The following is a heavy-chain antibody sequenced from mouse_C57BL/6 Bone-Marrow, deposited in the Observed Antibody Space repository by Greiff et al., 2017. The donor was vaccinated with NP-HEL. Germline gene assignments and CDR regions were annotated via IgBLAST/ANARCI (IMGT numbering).Heavy chain of an antibody. J-gene: IGHJ1*03. V-gene: IGHV3-6*01. CDR1: GYSITSGYY. CDR2: ISYDGSN. Sequence: EVKLLESGPGLVKPSQSLSLTCSVTGYSITSGYYWNWIRQFPGNKLEWMGYISYDGSNNYNPSLKNRISITRDTSKNQFFLKLNSVTTEDTATYYCARGKIYDGYSSYWYFDVWGTGTTVTVSS. CDR3: ARGKIYDGYSSYWYFDV. D-gene: IGHD2-3*01.